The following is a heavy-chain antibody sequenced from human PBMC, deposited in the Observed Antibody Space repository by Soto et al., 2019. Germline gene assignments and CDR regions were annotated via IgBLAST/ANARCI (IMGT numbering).Heavy chain of an antibody. V-gene: IGHV4-39*01. CDR1: GGSISSSSYY. CDR2: IYYSGST. CDR3: ARHERLPDSYFVY. J-gene: IGHJ4*02. Sequence: SETLSLTCTVSGGSISSSSYYWGWIRQPPGKGLEWIGSIYYSGSTYYNPSLKSRVTISVDTSKNQFSLKLSSVTAADTAVYYCARHERLPDSYFVYWGQGTLVTVST. D-gene: IGHD1-26*01.